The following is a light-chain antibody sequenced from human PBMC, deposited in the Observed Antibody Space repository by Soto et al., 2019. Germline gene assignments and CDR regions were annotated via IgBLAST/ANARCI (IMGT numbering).Light chain of an antibody. CDR3: QQRPNWLT. Sequence: EIVLTQSPATLSLSPGERATLSSRASQDVSTYLAWYQQKPGQAPRLLIYDASNRATGIPARFSGSGSGTDFTLTISSLEPEDFAVYYCQQRPNWLTFGPGTKVDIK. CDR1: QDVSTY. V-gene: IGKV3-11*01. J-gene: IGKJ3*01. CDR2: DAS.